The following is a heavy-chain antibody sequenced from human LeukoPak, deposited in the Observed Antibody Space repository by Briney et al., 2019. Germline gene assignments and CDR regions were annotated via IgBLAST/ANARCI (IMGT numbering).Heavy chain of an antibody. J-gene: IGHJ5*02. Sequence: GGSLRLSCAASGFTVSSNYMSWVRQAPGKGLEWVSVIYSGGSTYYADSAKGRFTISRDNSKNTLYLQMNSLRAEDTAVYYCASAELDTAMVSWFDPWGQGTLVTVSS. CDR1: GFTVSSNY. V-gene: IGHV3-66*01. D-gene: IGHD5-18*01. CDR3: ASAELDTAMVSWFDP. CDR2: IYSGGST.